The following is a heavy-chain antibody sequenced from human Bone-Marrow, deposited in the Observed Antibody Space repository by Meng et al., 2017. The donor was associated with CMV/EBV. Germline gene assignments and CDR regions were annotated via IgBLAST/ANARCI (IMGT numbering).Heavy chain of an antibody. D-gene: IGHD2-15*01. CDR1: GYTFTGYY. Sequence: ASVKVSCKASGYTFTGYYMHWVRQAPGQGLEWMGWINPNSGGTNYAQKFQGRVTMTRDTSISTAYMELSRLRSDDTAVYYCARTCSDGSCYSGYGMDVWGQGTTVTVSS. J-gene: IGHJ6*02. CDR2: INPNSGGT. V-gene: IGHV1-2*02. CDR3: ARTCSDGSCYSGYGMDV.